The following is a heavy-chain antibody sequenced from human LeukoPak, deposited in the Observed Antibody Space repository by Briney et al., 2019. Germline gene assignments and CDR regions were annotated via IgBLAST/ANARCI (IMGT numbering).Heavy chain of an antibody. CDR1: GYTFTSYG. Sequence: ASVKVSCKASGYTFTSYGISWVRQAPGQGLEWVGWISAYNGNTNYAQKLQGRVTMTTDTSTSTAYMELRSLRSDDTAVYYCAFIASAGTGFVPWGQGTLVTVSS. J-gene: IGHJ5*02. CDR3: AFIASAGTGFVP. CDR2: ISAYNGNT. D-gene: IGHD6-13*01. V-gene: IGHV1-18*01.